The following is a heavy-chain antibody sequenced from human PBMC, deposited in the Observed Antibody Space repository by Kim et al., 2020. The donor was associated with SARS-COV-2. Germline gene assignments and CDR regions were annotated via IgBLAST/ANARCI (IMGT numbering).Heavy chain of an antibody. Sequence: SETLSLTCTVSGGSVSSGSYYWSWIRQPPGKGLEWIGYIYYSGSTNYNPSLKSRVTISVDTSKNQFSLKLSSVTAADTAVYYCARGTQDIVVVPAAMFVDYWGQGTLVTVSS. CDR2: IYYSGST. CDR3: ARGTQDIVVVPAAMFVDY. J-gene: IGHJ4*02. D-gene: IGHD2-2*01. V-gene: IGHV4-61*01. CDR1: GGSVSSGSYY.